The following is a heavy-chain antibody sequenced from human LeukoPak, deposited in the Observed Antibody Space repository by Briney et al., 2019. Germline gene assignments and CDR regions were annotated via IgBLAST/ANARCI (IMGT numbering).Heavy chain of an antibody. CDR3: AREGGITMVRGVITY. D-gene: IGHD3-10*01. Sequence: PSETLSLTCTVSGGSISSYYWSWIRQPPGKGLEWIGYIYYSGSTNYNPSLKSRVTISVDTSKNQFSLKLSSVTAADTAVYYCAREGGITMVRGVITYWGQGTLVTVSS. CDR2: IYYSGST. V-gene: IGHV4-59*01. J-gene: IGHJ4*02. CDR1: GGSISSYY.